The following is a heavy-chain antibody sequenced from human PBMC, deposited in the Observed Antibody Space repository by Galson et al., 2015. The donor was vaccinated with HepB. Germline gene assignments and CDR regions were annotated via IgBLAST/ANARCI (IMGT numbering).Heavy chain of an antibody. J-gene: IGHJ6*02. CDR1: GFTFSNYG. Sequence: SLRLSCAASGFTFSNYGIHWVRQAPGKGLEWVAVISYDGGNNYYADSVRGRFTISRDNSKNTLYLQMNSLRAEDTAVYYCAKENWGYGGRPYYYYGMDVWGQGTTVTVSS. D-gene: IGHD4-23*01. CDR2: ISYDGGNN. V-gene: IGHV3-30*18. CDR3: AKENWGYGGRPYYYYGMDV.